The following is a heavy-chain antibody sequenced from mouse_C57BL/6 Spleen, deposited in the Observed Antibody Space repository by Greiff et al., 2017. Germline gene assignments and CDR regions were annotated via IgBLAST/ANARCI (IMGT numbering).Heavy chain of an antibody. CDR3: ARYGNYYYAMDY. J-gene: IGHJ4*01. CDR1: GYTFTGYW. D-gene: IGHD2-1*01. Sequence: QVQLQQSGAELMKPGASVKLSCKATGYTFTGYWIAWVKQRPGHGLEWIGEILPGIGSTNYNEKFKGKATLTADTSSNTAYLQLSSLTTEDAAVYYCARYGNYYYAMDYWGQGTSVTVSS. V-gene: IGHV1-9*01. CDR2: ILPGIGST.